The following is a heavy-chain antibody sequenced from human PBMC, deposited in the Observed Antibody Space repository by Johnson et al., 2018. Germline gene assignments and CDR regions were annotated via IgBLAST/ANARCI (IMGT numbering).Heavy chain of an antibody. V-gene: IGHV1-69*09. CDR2: IIPILGIA. J-gene: IGHJ3*02. D-gene: IGHD5-24*01. CDR3: AGGWLQNDAFDI. Sequence: VQLVESGAEVKKPGSSVKVSCKASGGTFSSYTISWVRQAPGQGLEWMGRIIPILGIANYAQKFQGRVTITADKSTSTAYRGLSSLRSEDTAVYYWAGGWLQNDAFDIWGQGTMVTVSS. CDR1: GGTFSSYT.